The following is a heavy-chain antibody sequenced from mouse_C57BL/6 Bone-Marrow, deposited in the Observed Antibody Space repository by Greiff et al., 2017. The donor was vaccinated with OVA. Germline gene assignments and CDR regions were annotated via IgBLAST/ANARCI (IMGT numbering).Heavy chain of an antibody. Sequence: EVQLMESGGGLVKPGGSLKLSCAASGFTFSDYGMHWVRQAPEKGLEWVAYISSGSSTIYYADTVKGRFTISRDNAKNTLFLQMTSLRSEDTAMYYCARTYYSYWYFDVWGTGTTVTVSS. CDR3: ARTYYSYWYFDV. CDR1: GFTFSDYG. V-gene: IGHV5-17*01. J-gene: IGHJ1*03. CDR2: ISSGSSTI. D-gene: IGHD1-1*01.